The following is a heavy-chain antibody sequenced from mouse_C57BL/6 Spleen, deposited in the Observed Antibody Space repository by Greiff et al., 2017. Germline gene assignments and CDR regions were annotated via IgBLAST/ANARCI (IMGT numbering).Heavy chain of an antibody. CDR1: GFTFSSYA. V-gene: IGHV5-4*01. J-gene: IGHJ2*01. CDR2: ISDGGSYT. CDR3: ARDWDSFDY. D-gene: IGHD4-1*01. Sequence: EVMLVESGGGLVKPGGSLKLSCAASGFTFSSYAMSWVRQTPEKRLEWVATISDGGSYTYYPDNVKGRFTISRDNAKNNLYLQMSHLKSENTAMYYCARDWDSFDYWGQGTTLTVSS.